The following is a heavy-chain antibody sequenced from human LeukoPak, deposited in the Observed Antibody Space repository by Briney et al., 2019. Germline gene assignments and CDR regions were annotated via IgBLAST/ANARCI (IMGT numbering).Heavy chain of an antibody. CDR3: ARDLGYCTNGVCHTRFDY. Sequence: GGSLRLSCAASGFTFSSYAMSWVRQAPGKGLEWVSAISGSGGSTYYADSVKGRFTISRDNSKNTLYLQMNSLRAEDTAVYYCARDLGYCTNGVCHTRFDYWGQGTLVAVSS. D-gene: IGHD2-8*01. CDR1: GFTFSSYA. CDR2: ISGSGGST. V-gene: IGHV3-23*01. J-gene: IGHJ4*02.